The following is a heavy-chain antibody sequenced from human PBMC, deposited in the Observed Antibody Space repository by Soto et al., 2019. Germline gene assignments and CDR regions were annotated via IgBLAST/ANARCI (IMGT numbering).Heavy chain of an antibody. Sequence: ASVKVSCKASGYTFTSYAMHWVRQAPGQRLEWMGWINAGNGNTKYSQKFQGRVTITRDTSASTAYMELSSLRSEDTAVYCCTRVFTVGAYGDYRLYYYYGMAVGAQGTRATVPS. V-gene: IGHV1-3*01. D-gene: IGHD4-17*01. J-gene: IGHJ6*02. CDR3: TRVFTVGAYGDYRLYYYYGMAV. CDR2: INAGNGNT. CDR1: GYTFTSYA.